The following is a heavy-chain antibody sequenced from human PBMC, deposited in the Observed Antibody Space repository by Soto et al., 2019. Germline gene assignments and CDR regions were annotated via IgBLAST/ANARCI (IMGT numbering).Heavy chain of an antibody. Sequence: QVQLVQSGAEVKKPGASVKVSCKASGYTFTSYAMHWVRQAPGQRLEWMGWINAGNGNTKYSQKFQGRVTITRDTSASTDYMELSSLRYEDTAVYYWARFRQQSARWGMDVWGQGTTVTVSS. V-gene: IGHV1-3*01. CDR2: INAGNGNT. CDR3: ARFRQQSARWGMDV. J-gene: IGHJ6*02. D-gene: IGHD6-13*01. CDR1: GYTFTSYA.